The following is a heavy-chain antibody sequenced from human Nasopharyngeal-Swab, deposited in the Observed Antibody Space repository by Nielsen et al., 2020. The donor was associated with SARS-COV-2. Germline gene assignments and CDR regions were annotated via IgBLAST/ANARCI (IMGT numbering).Heavy chain of an antibody. V-gene: IGHV3-23*01. J-gene: IGHJ4*02. Sequence: WIRQPPGKGLEWVSGISGSDGSTYYADSVKGRFAISRDTSKNTLYLQMNSLRAEDTAVYYCATHLFYFDYWGQGTLVPSPQ. CDR3: ATHLFYFDY. D-gene: IGHD3-3*02. CDR2: ISGSDGST.